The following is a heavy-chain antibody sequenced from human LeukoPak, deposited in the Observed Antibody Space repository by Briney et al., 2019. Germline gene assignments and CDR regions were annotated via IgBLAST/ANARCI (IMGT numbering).Heavy chain of an antibody. CDR1: EFTFSSYA. Sequence: GGSLRLSCAGSEFTFSSYAMSWVRQAPGKGLEWVSVISSTGGSTFYADSVKGRFTISRDNSKNTLYLQMNSLRAEDTAVYYCAKHHYSSSRDYFDYWGQGTLVTVSS. CDR3: AKHHYSSSRDYFDY. CDR2: ISSTGGST. D-gene: IGHD6-13*01. J-gene: IGHJ4*02. V-gene: IGHV3-23*01.